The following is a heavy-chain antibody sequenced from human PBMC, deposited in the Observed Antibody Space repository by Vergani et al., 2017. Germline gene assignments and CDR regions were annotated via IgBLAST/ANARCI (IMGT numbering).Heavy chain of an antibody. D-gene: IGHD2-21*02. J-gene: IGHJ4*02. CDR2: IGKDGINT. CDR1: GFTFSNFG. CDR3: AKYLRDSTDGLPDS. Sequence: QVQLVESGGGVVQPGRSLRLSCAASGFTFSNFGMHWIRQAPGKGLEWLAYIGKDGINTRYRDAVEGRFTVSRNNSKDILYLQMDNLRSEDTELYYCAKYLRDSTDGLPDSWGPGTLVIVSS. V-gene: IGHV3-30*02.